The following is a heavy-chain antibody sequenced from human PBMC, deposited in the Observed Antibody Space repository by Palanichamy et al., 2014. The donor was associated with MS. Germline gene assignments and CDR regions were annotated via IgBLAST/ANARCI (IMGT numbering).Heavy chain of an antibody. CDR3: TSWLHVDHYFDY. CDR2: TYYMSKWYN. CDR1: GDSVSSNRVA. D-gene: IGHD5-24*01. V-gene: IGHV6-1*01. Sequence: QVQLQQSGPGLMKPSQTLSLTCAISGDSVSSNRVAWNWIRQSPSRGLEWLGRTYYMSKWYNEYAVPVQGRIAINPDSSKNQISLQLNSVTPDDSAVYYCTSWLHVDHYFDYWGQGTLVTVSS. J-gene: IGHJ4*02.